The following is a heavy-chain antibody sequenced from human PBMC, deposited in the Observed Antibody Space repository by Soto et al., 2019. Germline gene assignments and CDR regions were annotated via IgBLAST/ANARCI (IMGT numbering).Heavy chain of an antibody. CDR1: GDTFTSYA. Sequence: ASVKVSCKASGDTFTSYAMHWVRQAPGQGLEWMGIINPSCGSTSYAQKFQGRVTMTRDTSTSTVYMELSSLRSEDTAVYYCARGNYYDSSGYYVVDGMDVWGQGTTVTVSS. V-gene: IGHV1-46*01. CDR2: INPSCGST. CDR3: ARGNYYDSSGYYVVDGMDV. D-gene: IGHD3-22*01. J-gene: IGHJ6*02.